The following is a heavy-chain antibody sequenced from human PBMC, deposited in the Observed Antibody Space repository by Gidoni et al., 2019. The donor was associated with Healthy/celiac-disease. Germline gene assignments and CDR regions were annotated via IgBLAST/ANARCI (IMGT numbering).Heavy chain of an antibody. CDR3: ARGPSHCSSTSCYLNA. CDR1: GGTFSSYA. D-gene: IGHD2-2*01. CDR2: IIPILGIA. Sequence: QVQLVQSGAEVKKAGSSVKVSCKAAGGTFSSYAISWVRQAPGQGLEWMGRIIPILGIANYAQKFQGRVTITADKSTSTAYMELSSLRSEDTAVYYCARGPSHCSSTSCYLNAWGQGTLVTVSS. V-gene: IGHV1-69*04. J-gene: IGHJ5*02.